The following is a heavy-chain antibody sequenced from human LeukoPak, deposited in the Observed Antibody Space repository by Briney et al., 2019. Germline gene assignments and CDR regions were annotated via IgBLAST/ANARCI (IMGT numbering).Heavy chain of an antibody. CDR2: FDPEDGET. D-gene: IGHD3-22*01. V-gene: IGHV1-24*01. J-gene: IGHJ4*02. Sequence: ASVKVSCKVSGYTLTELSMHWVRQAPGKGLEWMGGFDPEDGETIYAQKFQGRVTMTEDTSTDTAYMELSSLRSEDTAVYYCATGPLTGYYYDSSGYYSFDHWGQGTLVTVSS. CDR3: ATGPLTGYYYDSSGYYSFDH. CDR1: GYTLTELS.